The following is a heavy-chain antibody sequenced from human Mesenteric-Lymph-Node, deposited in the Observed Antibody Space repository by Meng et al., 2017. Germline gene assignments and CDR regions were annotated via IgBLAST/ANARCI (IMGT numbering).Heavy chain of an antibody. CDR1: GFTFSNYW. Sequence: GESLKISCVASGFTFSNYWMSWVRQAPGKGLEWVANIKQDGTDTYYVDSVKGRFSISRDNAKNSLFLQMNNLRAEDTAVYYCAREVDTAMSFDYWGQGTLVTVSS. V-gene: IGHV3-7*01. J-gene: IGHJ4*02. D-gene: IGHD5-18*01. CDR2: IKQDGTDT. CDR3: AREVDTAMSFDY.